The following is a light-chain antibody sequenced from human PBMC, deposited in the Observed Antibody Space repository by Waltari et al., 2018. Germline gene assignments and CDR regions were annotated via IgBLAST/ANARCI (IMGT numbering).Light chain of an antibody. J-gene: IGKJ4*01. CDR2: KAS. Sequence: DIQMTQSPSTLSASVGDRVTITCRASQSISSWLAWYQQKPGKAPKLLIYKASSLGSGVPSRFSGSGSGPEFTLTISSMQPDDFETYYFQQYNSYPLTFGGGTKVEIK. CDR3: QQYNSYPLT. V-gene: IGKV1-5*03. CDR1: QSISSW.